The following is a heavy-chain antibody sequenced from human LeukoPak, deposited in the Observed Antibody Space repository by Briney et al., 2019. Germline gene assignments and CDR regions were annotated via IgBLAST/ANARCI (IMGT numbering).Heavy chain of an antibody. CDR2: IGNTET. CDR3: AKDWIQFNRVFDCFDS. CDR1: GFPFETNA. V-gene: IGHV3-23*01. Sequence: GGSLRLSCATSGFPFETNAMSWVRQAPGKDLEWVATIGNTETFYADSVTGRFTISRDNSKNTVNLQMNRLRVEDTAIYYCAKDWIQFNRVFDCFDSWGQGTLVTVSS. J-gene: IGHJ4*02. D-gene: IGHD5-18*01.